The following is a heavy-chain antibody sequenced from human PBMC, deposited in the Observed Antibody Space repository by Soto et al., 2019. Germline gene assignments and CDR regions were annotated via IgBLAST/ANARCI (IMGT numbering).Heavy chain of an antibody. D-gene: IGHD1-1*01. CDR2: ISSPTNYI. J-gene: IGHJ4*02. Sequence: PGGSLRLSCASSGFTFTRFSINWVRQAPVKGLEWVSSISSPTNYIYYGDSMKGRFTISRDNAKNSLYLEMNSLRAEDTAVYYCATSPRSSGITTYFDYWGQGTLVTVSS. CDR3: ATSPRSSGITTYFDY. V-gene: IGHV3-21*04. CDR1: GFTFTRFS.